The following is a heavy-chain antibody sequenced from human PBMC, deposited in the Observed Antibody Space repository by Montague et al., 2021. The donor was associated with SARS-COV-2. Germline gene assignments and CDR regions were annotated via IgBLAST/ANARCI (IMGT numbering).Heavy chain of an antibody. J-gene: IGHJ4*02. V-gene: IGHV3-7*01. D-gene: IGHD4/OR15-4a*01. CDR1: GFTFNNYW. Sequence: SLRISFAASGFTFNNYWMNWVRQTPGKGLEWVANIKQDGSEAYYMDSVKGRFAISRDNAKKSLHLQMNRLRDEDTAVYYCATLIYRYGAFDYWGQGTLVIVSS. CDR3: ATLIYRYGAFDY. CDR2: IKQDGSEA.